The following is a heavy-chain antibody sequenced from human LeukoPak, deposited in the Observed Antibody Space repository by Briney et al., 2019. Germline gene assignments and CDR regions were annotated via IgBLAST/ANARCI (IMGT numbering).Heavy chain of an antibody. Sequence: GGSLRLPCAASGFTFSSYSMNWVRQAPGKGLEWVSYISSSSSTIYYADSVKGRFTISRDNAKNSLYLQMNSLRAEDTAVYYCARDQADGYSPFDYWGQGTLVTVSS. V-gene: IGHV3-48*04. CDR3: ARDQADGYSPFDY. CDR2: ISSSSSTI. D-gene: IGHD5-24*01. J-gene: IGHJ4*02. CDR1: GFTFSSYS.